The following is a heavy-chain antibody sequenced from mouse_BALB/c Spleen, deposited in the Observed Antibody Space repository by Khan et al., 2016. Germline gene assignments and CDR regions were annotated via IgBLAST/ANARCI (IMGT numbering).Heavy chain of an antibody. V-gene: IGHV14-3*02. J-gene: IGHJ3*01. CDR1: GFNIKDTY. D-gene: IGHD2-4*01. CDR2: IDPANGNT. Sequence: MQLEESGAELVKPGASVKLSCTASGFNIKDTYMHWVKQRPEQGLEWIGRIDPANGNTKYDPKFQGKATITADTSSNTAYLQLSSLTSEDTAVYYCSRSPYDYDVGFDYWGQGTLVTVSA. CDR3: SRSPYDYDVGFDY.